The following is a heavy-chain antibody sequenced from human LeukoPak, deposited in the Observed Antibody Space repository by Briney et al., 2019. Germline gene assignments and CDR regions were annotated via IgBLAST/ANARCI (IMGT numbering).Heavy chain of an antibody. V-gene: IGHV4-59*01. CDR1: GGSISSYY. J-gene: IGHJ4*02. Sequence: SETLSLTCTVSGGSISSYYWSWIRQPPGKGLEWIGYIYYSGSTNYNPSLKSRVTISVDTSKNQFSLKLSSVTAADTAVYYCAREGYQLLHDYYFDYWGQGTLVTVSS. CDR2: IYYSGST. CDR3: AREGYQLLHDYYFDY. D-gene: IGHD2-2*01.